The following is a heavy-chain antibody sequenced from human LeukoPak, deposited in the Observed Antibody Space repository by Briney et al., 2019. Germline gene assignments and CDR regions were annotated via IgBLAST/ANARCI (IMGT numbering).Heavy chain of an antibody. V-gene: IGHV4-39*01. Sequence: WETLSLTCTVSGGSISSSSYYWGWIRQPPGKGLEWIGSIYYTGSTYYNPSLKSRVTMSVDTSKNQFSLKLSSVTAADTAVYYCARQLIAAAAYNWFDPWAREPWSSSPQ. CDR1: GGSISSSSYY. CDR2: IYYTGST. CDR3: ARQLIAAAAYNWFDP. J-gene: IGHJ5*02. D-gene: IGHD6-13*01.